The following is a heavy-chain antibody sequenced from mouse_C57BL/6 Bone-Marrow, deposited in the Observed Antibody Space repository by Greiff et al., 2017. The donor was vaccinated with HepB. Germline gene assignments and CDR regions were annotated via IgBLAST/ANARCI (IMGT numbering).Heavy chain of an antibody. CDR3: AVYGYLYAFGY. V-gene: IGHV1-64*01. CDR1: GYTFTSYW. Sequence: QVQLQQPGAELVKPGASVKLSCKASGYTFTSYWMHWVKQRPGQGLGWIGMIHPNSGSTNYNEKFKSKATLTVDKSSSTAYMQISSLTSEDSAVYYCAVYGYLYAFGYWGQGTSVTVSS. J-gene: IGHJ4*01. CDR2: IHPNSGST. D-gene: IGHD2-2*01.